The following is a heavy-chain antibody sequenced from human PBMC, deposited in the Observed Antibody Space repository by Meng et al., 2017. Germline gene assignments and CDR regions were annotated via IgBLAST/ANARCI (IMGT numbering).Heavy chain of an antibody. J-gene: IGHJ4*02. V-gene: IGHV4-61*01. D-gene: IGHD6-19*01. CDR1: GGSVSSGSYY. CDR3: ARAIAVAGITIDY. Sequence: LREPCPALVGPYDPLPPTCPVSGGSVSSGSYYWNWIRQPPGKGLEWIGYIYYSGSTNYNPSLKSRVTISVDTSKNQFSLKLSSVTAADTAVYYCARAIAVAGITIDYWGQGTLVTVSS. CDR2: IYYSGST.